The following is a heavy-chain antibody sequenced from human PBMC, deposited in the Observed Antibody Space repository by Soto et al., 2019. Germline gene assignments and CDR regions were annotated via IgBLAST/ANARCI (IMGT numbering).Heavy chain of an antibody. CDR3: AGAVTTAGAY. J-gene: IGHJ4*02. V-gene: IGHV3-7*01. Sequence: EVQLVESGGGLVQPGGSLRLSCAASGFTFGTYWMSWVRQAPGKGLEWVANIKQDGSEKYYVDSVKGRFTISRDNAKNSLYLQMNRLRAEETGVYYCAGAVTTAGAYWGQGTLVTVSS. D-gene: IGHD6-13*01. CDR1: GFTFGTYW. CDR2: IKQDGSEK.